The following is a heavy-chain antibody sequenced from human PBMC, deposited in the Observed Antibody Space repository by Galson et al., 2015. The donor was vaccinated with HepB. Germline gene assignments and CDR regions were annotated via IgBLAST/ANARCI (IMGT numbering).Heavy chain of an antibody. V-gene: IGHV4-39*01. CDR3: ARFPPDSSGWYLDY. J-gene: IGHJ4*02. CDR1: GGSISSATYY. D-gene: IGHD6-19*01. Sequence: SETLSLTCTVSGGSISSATYYWGWIRQPPGKGLEWIGSIYYSGSTYYNPSLKSRVTISVDTSKNQFSLKLSSVTAADTAVYYCARFPPDSSGWYLDYWGQGTLVTVSS. CDR2: IYYSGST.